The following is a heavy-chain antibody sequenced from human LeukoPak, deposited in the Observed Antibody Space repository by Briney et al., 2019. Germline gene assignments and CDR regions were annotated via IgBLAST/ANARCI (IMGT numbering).Heavy chain of an antibody. J-gene: IGHJ6*02. V-gene: IGHV4-59*12. CDR1: GGSISSYY. Sequence: SETLSLTCTVSGGSISSYYWSWIRQPPGKGLEWIGYFYYSGSTNYNPSLKSRVTISVDTSKNQFSLKLSSVTAADTAVYYCARDPVVPGRYYYYGMDVWGQGTTVTVSS. D-gene: IGHD2-2*01. CDR2: FYYSGST. CDR3: ARDPVVPGRYYYYGMDV.